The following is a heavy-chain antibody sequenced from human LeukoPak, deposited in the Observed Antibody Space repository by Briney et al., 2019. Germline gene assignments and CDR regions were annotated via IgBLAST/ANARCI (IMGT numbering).Heavy chain of an antibody. V-gene: IGHV1-24*01. Sequence: ASVKVSCKVSGYTLTELSMHWVRQAPGKGLEWMGGFDPEDGETIYAQKFQGRVTMTEDTSTDTAYMELSSLRSEDTAVYCCATGPQGGAWVNYGGYWFDPWGQGTLVTVSS. CDR2: FDPEDGET. J-gene: IGHJ5*02. D-gene: IGHD4-23*01. CDR1: GYTLTELS. CDR3: ATGPQGGAWVNYGGYWFDP.